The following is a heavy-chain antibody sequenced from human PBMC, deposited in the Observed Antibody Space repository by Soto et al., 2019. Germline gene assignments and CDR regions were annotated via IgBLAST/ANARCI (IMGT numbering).Heavy chain of an antibody. CDR3: ARQPPGLTMVDY. CDR2: IYYSGST. CDR1: GGSISSSSFY. Sequence: SETLSLTCTVSGGSISSSSFYWGWIRQPPGKGLEWIGSIYYSGSTYYNPSLKSRVTISVDTSKNQFSLKLSSVTAADTAVYYCARQPPGLTMVDYWGQGTLVTVSS. J-gene: IGHJ4*02. D-gene: IGHD3-10*01. V-gene: IGHV4-39*01.